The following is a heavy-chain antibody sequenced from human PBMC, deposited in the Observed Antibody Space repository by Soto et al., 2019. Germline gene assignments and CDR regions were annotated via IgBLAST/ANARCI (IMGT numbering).Heavy chain of an antibody. Sequence: EVQLVESGGGLVQPGRSLRLSCAASGFTFDDYAMHWVRQAPGKGLEWVSGISWNSGSIGYADSVKGRFTISRDNAKNSLYLQMNSLRAEDTALYYCEKSIYGGSGRDYYYMDVWGKGTTVTVAS. V-gene: IGHV3-9*01. CDR1: GFTFDDYA. CDR2: ISWNSGSI. D-gene: IGHD3-10*01. J-gene: IGHJ6*03. CDR3: EKSIYGGSGRDYYYMDV.